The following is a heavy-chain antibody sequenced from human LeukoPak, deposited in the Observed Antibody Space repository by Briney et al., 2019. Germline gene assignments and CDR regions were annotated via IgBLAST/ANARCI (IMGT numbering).Heavy chain of an antibody. J-gene: IGHJ4*02. V-gene: IGHV1-2*02. D-gene: IGHD6-13*01. CDR2: INPNSGGT. CDR1: GYTFTGYY. CDR3: ARSIAAADSHVDY. Sequence: ASVKVSCKASGYTFTGYYMHWVRQAPGQGLEWMGWINPNSGGTNYAQKFQGRVTMTRDTSISTAYMELSRVRSDDTAVYYCARSIAAADSHVDYRGQGTQVTVSS.